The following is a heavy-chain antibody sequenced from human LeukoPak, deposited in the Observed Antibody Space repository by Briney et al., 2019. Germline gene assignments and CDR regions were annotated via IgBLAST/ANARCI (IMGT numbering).Heavy chain of an antibody. J-gene: IGHJ4*02. CDR3: ARGGNSFDY. D-gene: IGHD5-12*01. Sequence: SETLSDTSIVSGGSISSGDYYGRCIRQPPGKGLEWIGYIYDSGSTYYNPSLKSRVSISVDTSKNQFSLKLSSVTAADTDVYYGARGGNSFDYWGQGTLVSVSS. V-gene: IGHV4-30-4*01. CDR2: IYDSGST. CDR1: GGSISSGDYY.